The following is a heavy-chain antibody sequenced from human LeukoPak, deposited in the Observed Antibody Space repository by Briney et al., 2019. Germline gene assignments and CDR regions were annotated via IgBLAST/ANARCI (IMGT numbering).Heavy chain of an antibody. V-gene: IGHV3-30*18. CDR3: AKDSEGTTVTTFDY. CDR1: GFTFSSYC. J-gene: IGHJ4*02. CDR2: ISYDGSNK. D-gene: IGHD4-17*01. Sequence: GGSLRLSCAASGFTFSSYCMHWVRQAPGKGLEWVAVISYDGSNKYYADSVKGRFTISRDNSKNTLYLQMNSLRAEDTAVYYCAKDSEGTTVTTFDYWGQGTLVTVSS.